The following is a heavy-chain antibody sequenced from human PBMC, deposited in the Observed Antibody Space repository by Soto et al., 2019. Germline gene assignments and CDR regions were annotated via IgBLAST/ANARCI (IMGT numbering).Heavy chain of an antibody. J-gene: IGHJ4*02. CDR1: GFTFSSYW. D-gene: IGHD3-22*01. CDR2: INGDGKTA. Sequence: EVQLVESGGGLVQPGGSLRLSCAASGFTFSSYWMHWVRQAPGKGLVWVSGINGDGKTATYADSVKGRFIISRDNAKNILYLQMNSLTADDTAVYYWARPRYDGSGTPFDHWGQGSLVTVSS. V-gene: IGHV3-74*01. CDR3: ARPRYDGSGTPFDH.